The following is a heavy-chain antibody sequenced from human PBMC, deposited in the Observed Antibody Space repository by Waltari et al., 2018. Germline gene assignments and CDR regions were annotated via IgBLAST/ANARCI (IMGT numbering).Heavy chain of an antibody. CDR2: IIPILNLT. V-gene: IGHV1-69*04. D-gene: IGHD3-10*01. CDR3: ARARGELADFDF. J-gene: IGHJ4*02. Sequence: QVQLVQSGAEVKKPGSSVKVSCKASGGTFNNDAISWVRQAPGQGLEWMGRIIPILNLTNHAQRFQGRVTMTADKSTTTAYMELSSLSSADTAVYYCARARGELADFDFWGQGTQVTVSS. CDR1: GGTFNNDA.